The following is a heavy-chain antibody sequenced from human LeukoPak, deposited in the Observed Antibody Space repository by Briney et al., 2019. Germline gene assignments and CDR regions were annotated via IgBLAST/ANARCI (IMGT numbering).Heavy chain of an antibody. CDR3: ARGDIVVVPAAILLTLAFDP. CDR1: GGTFSSYA. CDR2: IIPIFGTA. Sequence: GASVKASCKASGGTFSSYAISWVRQAPGQGLEWMGGIIPIFGTANYAQKFQGRVTITADESTSTAYMELSSLRSEDTAVYYCARGDIVVVPAAILLTLAFDPWGQGTLVTVSS. J-gene: IGHJ5*02. V-gene: IGHV1-69*13. D-gene: IGHD2-2*01.